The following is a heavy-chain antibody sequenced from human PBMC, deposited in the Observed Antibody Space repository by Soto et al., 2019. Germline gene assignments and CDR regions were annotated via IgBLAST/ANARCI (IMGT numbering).Heavy chain of an antibody. Sequence: ASVNVSCKASGGTFSTSSFVWVRQGPGQGLEWMGGIIPIFSKTNVAQKFQGRITFTADESTRTAYMELSSLRSEDTAIYYCARDVVRSTGGDSWGQGTLVTVSS. CDR2: IIPIFSKT. D-gene: IGHD7-27*01. V-gene: IGHV1-69*13. CDR3: ARDVVRSTGGDS. J-gene: IGHJ4*02. CDR1: GGTFSTSS.